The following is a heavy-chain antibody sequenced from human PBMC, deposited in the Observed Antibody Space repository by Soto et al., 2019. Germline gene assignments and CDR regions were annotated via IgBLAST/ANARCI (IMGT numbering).Heavy chain of an antibody. V-gene: IGHV3-13*05. D-gene: IGHD1-1*01. CDR3: ARSLKTGSPSGNYGMDV. Sequence: PGGSLRLSCAASGFTFSSYDMRWVRQSTGKGLEWVSAIGTAGDPYYPGSVKGRFTISRENAKNSLYLQMNSLRAGDTAVYYCARSLKTGSPSGNYGMDVWGQGTTVTVSS. CDR1: GFTFSSYD. CDR2: IGTAGDP. J-gene: IGHJ6*02.